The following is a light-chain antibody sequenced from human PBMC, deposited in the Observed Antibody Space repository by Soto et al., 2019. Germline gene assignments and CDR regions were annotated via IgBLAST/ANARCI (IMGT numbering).Light chain of an antibody. CDR1: QRVSSNY. CDR3: QQYGSSPPSST. V-gene: IGKV3-20*01. CDR2: GPS. Sequence: EIVLTQSPGTXSXXPXXXXXXXXSXXQRVSSNYLAWYQQRPGQAPRLLIYGPSSRATGIPDRFSGSGSGTDFTLTINRLEPEDFAVYYCQQYGSSPPSSTFGQGTRLEI. J-gene: IGKJ5*01.